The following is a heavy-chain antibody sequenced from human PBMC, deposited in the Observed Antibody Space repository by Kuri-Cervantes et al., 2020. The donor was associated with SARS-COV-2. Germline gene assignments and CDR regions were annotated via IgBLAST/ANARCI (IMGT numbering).Heavy chain of an antibody. CDR3: ARSQGDCTSNSFSWNWFDP. D-gene: IGHD2-8*01. CDR2: IIPTFDTT. CDR1: GGTFISYS. Sequence: SVKVSCKASGGTFISYSVNWVRQAPGQGLEWMGRIIPTFDTTTYAQKFQGRVIFTADESSSTAYMEVNSLTSEDTAVYFCARSQGDCTSNSFSWNWFDPWGQGTQVTVSS. J-gene: IGHJ5*02. V-gene: IGHV1-69*13.